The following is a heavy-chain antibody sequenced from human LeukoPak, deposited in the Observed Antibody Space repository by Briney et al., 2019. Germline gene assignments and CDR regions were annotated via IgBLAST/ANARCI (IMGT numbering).Heavy chain of an antibody. CDR2: ISSSSSYI. D-gene: IGHD6-19*01. J-gene: IGHJ4*02. CDR3: ARDMQGLVPRLFDY. V-gene: IGHV3-21*01. CDR1: GFTFSSYS. Sequence: PGGSLRLSCAASGFTFSSYSMNWVRQAPGKGLEWVSSISSSSSYIYYADSVKGRFTISRDNAKNSLYLQMNSLRAEDTAVYYCARDMQGLVPRLFDYWGQGTLVTVSS.